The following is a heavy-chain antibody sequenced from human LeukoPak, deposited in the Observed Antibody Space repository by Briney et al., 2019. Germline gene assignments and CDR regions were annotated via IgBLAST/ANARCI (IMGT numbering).Heavy chain of an antibody. V-gene: IGHV3-73*01. CDR3: TSQGYCSGGSCYGRGYYYYYYMDV. CDR2: IRSKANSYAT. J-gene: IGHJ6*03. D-gene: IGHD2-15*01. CDR1: GFTFSSFE. Sequence: PGGSLRLSCAASGFTFSSFEVNWVRQASGKGLEWVGRIRSKANSYATAYAASVKGRFTISRDDSKNTAYLQMNSLKTEDTAVYYCTSQGYCSGGSCYGRGYYYYYYMDVWGKGTTVTVSS.